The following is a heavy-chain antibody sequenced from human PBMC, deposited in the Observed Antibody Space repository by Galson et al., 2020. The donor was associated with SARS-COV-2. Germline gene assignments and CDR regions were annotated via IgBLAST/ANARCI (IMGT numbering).Heavy chain of an antibody. Sequence: GESLKISCKGSGYSFTSYWIGWVRQMPGKGLEWMGIIYPGYSDNRYRTSFQGPVTISADKSHSTAYLQWRRLKASDTAMYYCARGPVAAACRFDYWGQGTLVTVSS. CDR3: ARGPVAAACRFDY. J-gene: IGHJ4*02. V-gene: IGHV5-51*01. CDR2: IYPGYSDN. CDR1: GYSFTSYW. D-gene: IGHD6-13*01.